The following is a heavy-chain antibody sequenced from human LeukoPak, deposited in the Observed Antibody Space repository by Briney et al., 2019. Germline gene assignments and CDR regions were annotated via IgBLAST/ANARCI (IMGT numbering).Heavy chain of an antibody. Sequence: PGGSLRLSCAASGFTFSSYGMHGVRQAPGKGLEGVAVISYDGSNKYYADSVKGRFTISRDNSKNTLYLQMNSLRAEDTAVYYCAKAGGYSSGWYDYWGQGTLVTVSS. CDR3: AKAGGYSSGWYDY. D-gene: IGHD6-19*01. J-gene: IGHJ4*02. CDR2: ISYDGSNK. CDR1: GFTFSSYG. V-gene: IGHV3-30*18.